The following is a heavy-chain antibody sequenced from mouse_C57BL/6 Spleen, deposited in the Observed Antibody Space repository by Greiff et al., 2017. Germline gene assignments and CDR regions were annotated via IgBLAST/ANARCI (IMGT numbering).Heavy chain of an antibody. Sequence: EVQRVESGGGLVKPGGSLKLSCAASGFTFSSYAMSWVRQTPEKRLEWVATISDGGSYTYYPDNVKGRFTISRDNAKNNLYLQMSHLKSEDTAMYYCAGNYQYAMDYWGQGTSVTVSS. J-gene: IGHJ4*01. D-gene: IGHD2-1*01. CDR3: AGNYQYAMDY. CDR2: ISDGGSYT. CDR1: GFTFSSYA. V-gene: IGHV5-4*01.